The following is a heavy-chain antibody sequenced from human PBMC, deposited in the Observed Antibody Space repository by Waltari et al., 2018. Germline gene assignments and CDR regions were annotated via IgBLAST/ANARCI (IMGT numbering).Heavy chain of an antibody. CDR1: GFTFSSYS. Sequence: EVQLVESGGGLVQPGGSLRLSCAASGFTFSSYSMHWVRQAPGKGLEWVSYITSSSSTIEYADSVKGRFTISRDNAKNSLYLQMNSLRAEDTAVYYCAREGPWYGDYSDYWGQGTLVTVSS. V-gene: IGHV3-48*01. CDR2: ITSSSSTI. J-gene: IGHJ4*02. D-gene: IGHD4-17*01. CDR3: AREGPWYGDYSDY.